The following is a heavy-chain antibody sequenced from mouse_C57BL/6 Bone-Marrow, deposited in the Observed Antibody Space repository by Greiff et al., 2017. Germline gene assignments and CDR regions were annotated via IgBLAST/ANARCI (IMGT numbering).Heavy chain of an antibody. CDR1: GYTFTDYY. CDR3: ANIYYDYDGGGDY. J-gene: IGHJ2*01. D-gene: IGHD2-4*01. Sequence: EVQLQQSGPELVKPGASVKISCKASGYTFTDYYMNWVKQSHGKSLEWIGDINPNNGGTSYNQKFKGKATLTVDKSSSTAYMELRSLTSEDSAVYYCANIYYDYDGGGDYWGQGTTLTVSS. V-gene: IGHV1-26*01. CDR2: INPNNGGT.